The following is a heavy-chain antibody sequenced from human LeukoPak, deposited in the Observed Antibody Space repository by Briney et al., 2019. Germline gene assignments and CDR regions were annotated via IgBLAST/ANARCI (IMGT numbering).Heavy chain of an antibody. J-gene: IGHJ4*02. D-gene: IGHD6-19*01. CDR2: INGDGYSI. Sequence: GGSLRLSCAASGFAFSGYWMHWVRQAPGKGLVWLSRINGDGYSISYADSVKGRFTISRDNAKRTLYLQMNSLRAEDTAMYYCARGEAVAGNDHWGQGALVTVSS. V-gene: IGHV3-74*01. CDR3: ARGEAVAGNDH. CDR1: GFAFSGYW.